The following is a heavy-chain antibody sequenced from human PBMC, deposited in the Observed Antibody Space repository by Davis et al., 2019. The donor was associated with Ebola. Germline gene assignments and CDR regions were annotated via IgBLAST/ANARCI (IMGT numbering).Heavy chain of an antibody. CDR1: GGSISSYY. V-gene: IGHV4-59*08. CDR2: IYYSGST. J-gene: IGHJ6*02. Sequence: SETLSLTCTVSGGSISSYYWSWIRQPPGKGLEWIGYIYYSGSTNYNPSLKSRVTISVDTSKNQFYLKLSSVTAADTAVYYCALARQLVRFYYGMDVWGQGTTVTVSS. D-gene: IGHD6-6*01. CDR3: ALARQLVRFYYGMDV.